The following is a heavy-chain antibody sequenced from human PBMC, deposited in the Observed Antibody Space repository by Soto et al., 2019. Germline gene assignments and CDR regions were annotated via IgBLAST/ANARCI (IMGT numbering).Heavy chain of an antibody. CDR1: GFTFSHYA. V-gene: IGHV3-30*04. CDR3: ARVGLNVFRAANDSYNWFEP. CDR2: ISYHGNTE. Sequence: GGSLRLSCTASGFTFSHYALHWLRQTPGKGLEWVAYISYHGNTEKYADSVRGRFTISRDNYKKEVYLQMNSLRIEDTAVYYCARVGLNVFRAANDSYNWFEPWGQGTLVTVSS. D-gene: IGHD6-25*01. J-gene: IGHJ5*02.